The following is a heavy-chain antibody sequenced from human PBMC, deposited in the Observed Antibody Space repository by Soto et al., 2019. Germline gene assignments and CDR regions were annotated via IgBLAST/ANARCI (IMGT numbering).Heavy chain of an antibody. CDR2: INTDGSNT. CDR1: GLTLNRYG. D-gene: IGHD2-15*01. J-gene: IGHJ5*02. CDR3: ARECCSGGNCYTYYFDL. V-gene: IGHV3-74*01. Sequence: PGGSLKISCAASGLTLNRYGMHWVRHAPGKGLVWVSHINTDGSNTNYADSVKGRFTISRDNAKSTLFLQMNSLRDEDTAVYYCARECCSGGNCYTYYFDLWGQGIPVTVPS.